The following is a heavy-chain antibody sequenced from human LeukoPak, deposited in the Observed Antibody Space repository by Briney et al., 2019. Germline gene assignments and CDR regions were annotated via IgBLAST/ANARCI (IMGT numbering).Heavy chain of an antibody. CDR1: GYTFTSYT. Sequence: ASVKVSCKASGYTFTSYTISWVRQAPGQGLEWMGWIRAYNGNTNYAQKLQGRVTMTTDTSTSTAYMELRSLRSDDTAVYYCARAAYCTNCVCSFDYWGQGTLVTVSS. D-gene: IGHD2-8*01. V-gene: IGHV1-18*01. CDR3: ARAAYCTNCVCSFDY. CDR2: IRAYNGNT. J-gene: IGHJ4*02.